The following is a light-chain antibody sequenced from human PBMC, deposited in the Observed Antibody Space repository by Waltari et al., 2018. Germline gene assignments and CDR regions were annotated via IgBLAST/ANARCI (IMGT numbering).Light chain of an antibody. CDR3: QQYNRWPPIT. CDR2: DAS. V-gene: IGKV3-15*01. J-gene: IGKJ5*01. Sequence: EVVMTQSPDTLSVSPGGRATLSCRASQSIATNLAWYQQGRGQAPRPLIFDASTRATSISGRFSGSGSGTEFTLTISSLQSDDSAVYYCQQYNRWPPITFGQGTRLEIK. CDR1: QSIATN.